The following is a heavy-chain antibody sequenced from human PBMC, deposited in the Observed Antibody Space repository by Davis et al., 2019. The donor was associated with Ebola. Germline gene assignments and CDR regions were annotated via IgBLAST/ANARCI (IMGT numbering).Heavy chain of an antibody. V-gene: IGHV3-23*01. D-gene: IGHD6-6*01. Sequence: GESLKISCAASGFTFSSYAMSWVRQAPGKGLEWVSAISGSGGSTYYADSVKGRFTISRDTSKNTLYLQMDNLRAEDTAVYYCATREYSSSSGDYWGQGTLVTVSS. CDR1: GFTFSSYA. J-gene: IGHJ4*02. CDR2: ISGSGGST. CDR3: ATREYSSSSGDY.